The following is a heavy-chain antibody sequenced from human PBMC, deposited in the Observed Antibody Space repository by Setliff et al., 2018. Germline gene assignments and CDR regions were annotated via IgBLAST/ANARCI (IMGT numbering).Heavy chain of an antibody. CDR1: GFTFRNYA. Sequence: ASVKVSCKASGFTFRNYAISWVRQAPGQGLEWMGWISAGIVDTKYSQKFQGRITITRDTSASTFYMELSSLTSEDTALYSCAASVGGAPYYYGLDVWGQGTTVTVSS. V-gene: IGHV1-3*01. CDR2: ISAGIVDT. CDR3: AASVGGAPYYYGLDV. J-gene: IGHJ6*02. D-gene: IGHD2-15*01.